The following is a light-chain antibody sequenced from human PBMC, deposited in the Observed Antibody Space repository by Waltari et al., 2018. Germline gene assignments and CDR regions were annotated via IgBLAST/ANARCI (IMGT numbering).Light chain of an antibody. V-gene: IGLV2-11*01. Sequence: QSALTQPRSVSGSPGQSVTISCTGTSSNVGTYDYVSWSQQNPGKPPKLMIFDVSKRPSGVPDRFSGSKSDNTASLTISGLQPADEADYYCCSYAGQYTWVFGGGTKLTVL. CDR2: DVS. CDR1: SSNVGTYDY. CDR3: CSYAGQYTWV. J-gene: IGLJ3*02.